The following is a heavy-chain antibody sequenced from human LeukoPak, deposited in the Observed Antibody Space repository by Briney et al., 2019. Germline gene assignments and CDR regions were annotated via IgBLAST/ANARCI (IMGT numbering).Heavy chain of an antibody. CDR1: GFTFSNYA. D-gene: IGHD2-15*01. CDR2: ISGGGGNT. Sequence: PGGCLRLSCAVSGFTFSNYAVSWVRQAPGRGLEWVSTISGGGGNTYYADSVKGRFTISRDNAKNSLYLQMNSLRAEDTAIYYCASTFPYCGGGSCALGGQGTLATVSS. J-gene: IGHJ4*02. V-gene: IGHV3-23*01. CDR3: ASTFPYCGGGSCAL.